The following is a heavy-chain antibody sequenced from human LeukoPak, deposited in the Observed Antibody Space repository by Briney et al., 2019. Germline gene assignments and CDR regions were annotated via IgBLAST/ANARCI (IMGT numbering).Heavy chain of an antibody. Sequence: SETLSLTCTVSGGSISSYYWSWIRQPPGKGLEWIGYIYYSGSTNYNPSLKSRVTISVDTSKNQFSLKLSSVTAADTAVYYCARTLMVRGVAGSPYFDYWGQGTLVTVSS. D-gene: IGHD3-10*01. CDR2: IYYSGST. CDR3: ARTLMVRGVAGSPYFDY. V-gene: IGHV4-59*01. CDR1: GGSISSYY. J-gene: IGHJ4*02.